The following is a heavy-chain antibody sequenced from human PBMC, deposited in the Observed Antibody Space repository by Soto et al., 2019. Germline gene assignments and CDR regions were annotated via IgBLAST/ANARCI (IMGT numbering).Heavy chain of an antibody. D-gene: IGHD6-19*01. Sequence: ASVTVSCKASGYTFTGYYMHWVRQAPGQGLEWMGWINPNSGGTNYAQKFQGWVTMTRDTSISTAYMELSRLRSDDTAVYYCARVRVQVLWLPDYWGQGTLVTVSS. CDR2: INPNSGGT. J-gene: IGHJ4*02. CDR1: GYTFTGYY. CDR3: ARVRVQVLWLPDY. V-gene: IGHV1-2*04.